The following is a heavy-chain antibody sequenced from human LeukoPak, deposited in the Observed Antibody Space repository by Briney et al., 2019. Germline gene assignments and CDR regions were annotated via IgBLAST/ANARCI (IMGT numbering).Heavy chain of an antibody. D-gene: IGHD5-18*01. J-gene: IGHJ5*02. Sequence: SETLSLTCTVSGGSISSHYWSWIRQPAGKGLEWIGRIYTSGSTNYNPSLKSRVTMSVDTSKNQFSLKLNSVTAADTAVYYCARAERGYSYGYLAEDWFDPWGQGTLVTVSS. CDR3: ARAERGYSYGYLAEDWFDP. V-gene: IGHV4-4*07. CDR1: GGSISSHY. CDR2: IYTSGST.